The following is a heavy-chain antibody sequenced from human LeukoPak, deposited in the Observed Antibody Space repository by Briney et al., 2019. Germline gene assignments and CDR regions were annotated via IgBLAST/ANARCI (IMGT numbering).Heavy chain of an antibody. J-gene: IGHJ4*02. V-gene: IGHV3-30*03. CDR1: GFTFSSYG. CDR3: ARGGLLVGATHYFDY. D-gene: IGHD1-26*01. Sequence: PGGSLRLSCAASGFTFSSYGMHWVRQAPGKGLEWVAVISYDGSNKYYADSVKGRFTISRDNSKNTLYLQMNSLRAEDTAVYYCARGGLLVGATHYFDYWGQGTLVTVSS. CDR2: ISYDGSNK.